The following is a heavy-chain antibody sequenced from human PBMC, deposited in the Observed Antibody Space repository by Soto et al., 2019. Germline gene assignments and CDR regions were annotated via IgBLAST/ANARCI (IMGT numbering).Heavy chain of an antibody. CDR2: IYASGNT. CDR3: ARESRSALGTVEH. CDR1: GASISDYY. V-gene: IGHV4-4*07. Sequence: QVQLQESGPGLVKPSETLSLTCTVSGASISDYYWCWIRQPAGKGLECIGRIYASGNTNYNPSLNSRVTMSVDRSKNQCSLTLNSVTAADTAVYYCARESRSALGTVEHWGRGTLVTVSS. J-gene: IGHJ4*02. D-gene: IGHD6-13*01.